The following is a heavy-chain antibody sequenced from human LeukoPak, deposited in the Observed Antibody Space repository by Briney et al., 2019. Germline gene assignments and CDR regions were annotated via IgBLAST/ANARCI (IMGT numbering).Heavy chain of an antibody. CDR3: ARVGTGTRSFDS. D-gene: IGHD1/OR15-1a*01. V-gene: IGHV1-18*01. J-gene: IGHJ4*02. CDR1: GYTFTTHD. CDR2: ISAYNGYT. Sequence: ASVKVSCKTSGYTFTTHDINWVRQAPGQGLEWMGRISAYNGYTNYGQKLQGRVTMTTDTSTNTAYMELRSLRSDDTAVYYCARVGTGTRSFDSWGQGTLVTVPS.